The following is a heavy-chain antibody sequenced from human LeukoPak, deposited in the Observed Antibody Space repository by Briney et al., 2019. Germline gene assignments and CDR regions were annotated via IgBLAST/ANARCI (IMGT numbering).Heavy chain of an antibody. CDR1: GLTFSNYA. Sequence: GGSLRLSCAASGLTFSNYAMGWVRQAPGKGLEWVSSIKGGGGDPFYAESVRGRFTISRDNSKNTLYLQLNSLRAEDTAVYFCAKGGHDFNPFYCWGQGTLVTVSS. D-gene: IGHD2-21*02. CDR3: AKGGHDFNPFYC. V-gene: IGHV3-23*01. J-gene: IGHJ4*02. CDR2: IKGGGGDP.